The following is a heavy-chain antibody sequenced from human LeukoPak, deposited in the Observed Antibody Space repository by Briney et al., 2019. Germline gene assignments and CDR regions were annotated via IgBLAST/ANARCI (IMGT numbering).Heavy chain of an antibody. V-gene: IGHV4-30-4*01. D-gene: IGHD3-22*01. J-gene: IGHJ4*02. CDR1: GGSISSGDYY. CDR3: ARDYDRRLFDY. CDR2: IYYSGST. Sequence: SETLSLTCTVSGGSISSGDYYWSWIRQPPGKGLEWIGYIYYSGSTYYNPSLKSRVTISVDTSKNQFSLKLSSVTAADRAVYYCARDYDRRLFDYWGQGTLVTVSS.